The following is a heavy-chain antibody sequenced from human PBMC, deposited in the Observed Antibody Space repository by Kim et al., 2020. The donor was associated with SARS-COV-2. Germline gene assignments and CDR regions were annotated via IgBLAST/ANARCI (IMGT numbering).Heavy chain of an antibody. CDR3: ASPGPYYDIPNNYFDY. J-gene: IGHJ4*02. D-gene: IGHD3-9*01. Sequence: GGSLRLSCAASGFTFSSYAMHWVRQAPGKGLEWVAVISYDGSNKYYADSVKGRFTISRDNSKNTLYLQMNSLRAEDTAVYYCASPGPYYDIPNNYFDYWGQGTLVTVSS. V-gene: IGHV3-30*04. CDR2: ISYDGSNK. CDR1: GFTFSSYA.